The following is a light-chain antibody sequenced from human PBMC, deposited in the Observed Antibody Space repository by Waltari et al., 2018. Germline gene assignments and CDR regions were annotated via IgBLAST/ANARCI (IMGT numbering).Light chain of an antibody. Sequence: QSALTQPASVSGSPGQSITISCTGTSSDVGSYNLVSWYQQHPGKAPKLMIYEGSKRPSGVSNRFSGSKSGNTASLRISCLQAEDETDYYCCSYAGSSTFEVFGGGTKLTVL. CDR3: CSYAGSSTFEV. CDR2: EGS. V-gene: IGLV2-23*03. CDR1: SSDVGSYNL. J-gene: IGLJ2*01.